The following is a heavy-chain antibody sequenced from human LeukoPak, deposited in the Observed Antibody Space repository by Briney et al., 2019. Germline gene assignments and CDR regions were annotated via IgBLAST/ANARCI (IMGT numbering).Heavy chain of an antibody. Sequence: PSETLSLTCTVSGGSISSYYWSWVRQAPGKGLEWVSTISGSGGTTYYADSVQGRLSISRDNSKNTLSLQMNSLRAEDTAVYYCAKPSSIVIVPTALQRSLDYWGQGALVTVSS. V-gene: IGHV3-23*01. D-gene: IGHD2/OR15-2a*01. J-gene: IGHJ4*02. CDR3: AKPSSIVIVPTALQRSLDY. CDR1: GGSISSYY. CDR2: ISGSGGTT.